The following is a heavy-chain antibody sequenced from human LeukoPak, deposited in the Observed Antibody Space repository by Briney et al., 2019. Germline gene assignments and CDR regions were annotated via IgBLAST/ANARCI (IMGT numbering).Heavy chain of an antibody. CDR3: AREDGSGNGYYNWFDP. J-gene: IGHJ5*02. Sequence: GASVKVSCKASGYTFTGYYMHWVRQAPGQGLEWMGWISAYNGNTNYAQKLQGRVTMTTDTSTSTAYMELRSLRSDDTAVYYCAREDGSGNGYYNWFDPWGQGTLVTVSS. V-gene: IGHV1-18*04. D-gene: IGHD3-10*01. CDR2: ISAYNGNT. CDR1: GYTFTGYY.